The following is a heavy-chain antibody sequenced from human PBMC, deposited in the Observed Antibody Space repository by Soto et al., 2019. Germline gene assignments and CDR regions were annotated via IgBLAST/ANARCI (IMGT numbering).Heavy chain of an antibody. CDR2: ISGTGGST. D-gene: IGHD4-17*01. CDR1: GFTFSNYV. CDR3: AKEGNTVQAPDY. Sequence: EVQLLESGGGLVQPGGSLRLSCAASGFTFSNYVLSWVRQAPGKGLEWVSAISGTGGSTYYADSVKGRFTISRDNSKNTLYVQMNSLRVEDTAIYYCAKEGNTVQAPDYWGQGTLVTVSS. J-gene: IGHJ4*02. V-gene: IGHV3-23*01.